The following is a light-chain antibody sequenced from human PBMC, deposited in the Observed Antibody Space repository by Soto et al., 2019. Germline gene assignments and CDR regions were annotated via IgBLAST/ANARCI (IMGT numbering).Light chain of an antibody. V-gene: IGKV3-11*01. CDR2: AAS. CDR1: QNVRTF. J-gene: IGKJ4*01. CDR3: QQLKSYPIT. Sequence: EVVLTQSPATLSLSPGERATLSCRASQNVRTFLDWYQQKPGQAPRLLIYAASNRATGIPDRFSGSGSGTDFTLTISSLEPEDLATYYCQQLKSYPITFGGGTKVEIK.